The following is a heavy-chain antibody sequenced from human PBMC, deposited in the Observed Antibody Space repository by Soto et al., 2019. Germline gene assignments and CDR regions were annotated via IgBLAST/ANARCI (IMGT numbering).Heavy chain of an antibody. CDR2: IYYSGST. Sequence: SETLSLTCTVSGGSISSYYWSWIRQPPGKGLEWIGYIYYSGSTNYNPSLKSRVTISVDTSKNQFSLKLSSVTAADTAVYYCARDAYSSGWYESWFDPWGQGTLVTVSS. V-gene: IGHV4-59*01. CDR3: ARDAYSSGWYESWFDP. J-gene: IGHJ5*02. D-gene: IGHD6-19*01. CDR1: GGSISSYY.